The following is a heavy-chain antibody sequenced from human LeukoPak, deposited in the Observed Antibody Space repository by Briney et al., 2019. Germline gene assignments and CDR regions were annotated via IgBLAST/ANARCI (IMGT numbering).Heavy chain of an antibody. CDR2: IRYDGSNG. V-gene: IGHV3-30*02. J-gene: IGHJ4*02. CDR1: GFTFSSYG. Sequence: PGGSLRLSCAASGFTFSSYGMHWVRQAPGKGLERVAFIRYDGSNGYYADSVKGRFTISRDNSKNTLYLQMNSLRAEDTAVYYCAKGPGVVRGVKSPTFDYWGQGTLVTVSS. D-gene: IGHD3-10*01. CDR3: AKGPGVVRGVKSPTFDY.